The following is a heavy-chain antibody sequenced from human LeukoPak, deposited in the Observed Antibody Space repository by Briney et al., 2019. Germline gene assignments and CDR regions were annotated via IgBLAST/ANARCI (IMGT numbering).Heavy chain of an antibody. D-gene: IGHD5-24*01. CDR3: ARDRLDGYAFDY. Sequence: GGSLRLSCAASRFTFSSYWMHWVRQAPGKGLVWVSRINSDGSSTTYADSVKGRFTISRDNAKNTLYLQMNSLRAEDTAVYYCARDRLDGYAFDYWAREPWSPSPQ. CDR2: INSDGSST. CDR1: RFTFSSYW. J-gene: IGHJ4*02. V-gene: IGHV3-74*01.